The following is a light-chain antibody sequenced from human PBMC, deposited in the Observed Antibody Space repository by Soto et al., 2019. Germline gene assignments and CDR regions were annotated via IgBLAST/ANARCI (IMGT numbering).Light chain of an antibody. J-gene: IGKJ4*01. V-gene: IGKV1-5*01. CDR1: QSISSW. Sequence: DIPMTQSPSTLSASVGARVTIPSRASQSISSWLARYQQRPGKAPKLLTYDASSLESGVPSRFSGSGSGTEFTLTISSLQPDDFATYYCQQYNSYRLTFGGGTKVEIK. CDR2: DAS. CDR3: QQYNSYRLT.